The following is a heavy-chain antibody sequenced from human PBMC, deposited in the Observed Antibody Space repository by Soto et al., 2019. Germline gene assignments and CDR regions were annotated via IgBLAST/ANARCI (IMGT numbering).Heavy chain of an antibody. J-gene: IGHJ4*02. CDR3: GRLEGLATISYYFDY. CDR2: IYYSGST. D-gene: IGHD3-9*01. V-gene: IGHV4-59*08. Sequence: PSETLSLTCTVSGGSISSYYWSWIRQPPGKGLEWIGYIYYSGSTYYNPSLESRVTISVDKSKNQFSLKLMSLSAADTAVYYCGRLEGLATISYYFDYWGQGALVTVS. CDR1: GGSISSYY.